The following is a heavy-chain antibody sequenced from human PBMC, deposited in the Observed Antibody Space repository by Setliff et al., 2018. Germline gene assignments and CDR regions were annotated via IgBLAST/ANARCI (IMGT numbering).Heavy chain of an antibody. Sequence: GGSLRLSCAASGFSFGGSAVYWVRQASVKGLEWIGRIRGRTDNYATAYAASVRGRFTISRDDSKNTAYLQVNSLKTEDTAVYYCAITMTTGVDFFDYWGQGTLVTVSS. J-gene: IGHJ4*02. CDR2: IRGRTDNYAT. CDR1: GFSFGGSA. V-gene: IGHV3-73*01. CDR3: AITMTTGVDFFDY. D-gene: IGHD4-17*01.